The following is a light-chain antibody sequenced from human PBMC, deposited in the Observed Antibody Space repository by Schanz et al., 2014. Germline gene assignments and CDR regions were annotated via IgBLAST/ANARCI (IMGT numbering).Light chain of an antibody. Sequence: QSVLTQPASVSGSPGQSITISCTGTSSDVGGYNYVSWYQHHPGKAPKLIISDVSDRPSGVSNRFSGSKSGNTASLTISGLQAEDEADYYCSSYTSSSTLVFGGGTKLTVL. J-gene: IGLJ3*02. CDR1: SSDVGGYNY. CDR2: DVS. V-gene: IGLV2-14*03. CDR3: SSYTSSSTLV.